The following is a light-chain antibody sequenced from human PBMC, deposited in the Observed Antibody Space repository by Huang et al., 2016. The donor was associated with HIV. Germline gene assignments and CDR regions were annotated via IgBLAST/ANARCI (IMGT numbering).Light chain of an antibody. CDR1: QSVSSN. J-gene: IGKJ3*01. CDR3: QQYNNWPGFT. CDR2: GAS. V-gene: IGKV3-15*01. Sequence: EIVVTQSPATLSLSPGERAILFCRDSQSVSSNFAWYQQKPGQAPRLLIDGASSRAAGVPPRFSGSGSGTEFALTISSLQSEDFAVYYCQQYNNWPGFTFGPGTKVDIK.